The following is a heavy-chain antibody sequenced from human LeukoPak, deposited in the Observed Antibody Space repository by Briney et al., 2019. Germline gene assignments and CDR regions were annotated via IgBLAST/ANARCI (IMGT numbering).Heavy chain of an antibody. D-gene: IGHD6-13*01. Sequence: PSETLSLTCTVSGGSISSSSYYWGWIRQPPGKGLEWIGSIYYSGSTYYNPSLKSRVTISVDTSKNQFSLKLSSVTAADTAVYYCARPLAAAGPEFDWGQGTLVTVSS. V-gene: IGHV4-39*01. J-gene: IGHJ4*02. CDR3: ARPLAAAGPEFD. CDR2: IYYSGST. CDR1: GGSISSSSYY.